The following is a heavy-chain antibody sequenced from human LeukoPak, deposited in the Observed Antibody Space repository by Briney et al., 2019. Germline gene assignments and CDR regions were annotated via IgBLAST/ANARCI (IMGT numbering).Heavy chain of an antibody. Sequence: GGSLRLSCAASGFTFSSYAMHWVRQAPGKGLEWVAVISYDGSNKYYADSVKGRFTISRDNSKNTLYLQMNSLRAEDTAVYYCARDLSQEGWYSLFDYWGQGTLVTVSS. CDR1: GFTFSSYA. D-gene: IGHD6-19*01. CDR2: ISYDGSNK. J-gene: IGHJ4*02. V-gene: IGHV3-30-3*01. CDR3: ARDLSQEGWYSLFDY.